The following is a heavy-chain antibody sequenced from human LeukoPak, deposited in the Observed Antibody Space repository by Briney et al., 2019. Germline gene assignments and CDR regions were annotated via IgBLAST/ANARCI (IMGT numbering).Heavy chain of an antibody. V-gene: IGHV4-30-2*01. CDR3: ARGEGSENWFDP. Sequence: PSQTLSLTCAVSGGSISSGGYSWSWIRQPLGKGLEWIGYIYHSGSTYYNPSLKSRVTISVDRSKNQFSLKLSSVTAADTAVYYCARGEGSENWFDPWGQGTLVTVSS. J-gene: IGHJ5*02. CDR1: GGSISSGGYS. D-gene: IGHD1-14*01. CDR2: IYHSGST.